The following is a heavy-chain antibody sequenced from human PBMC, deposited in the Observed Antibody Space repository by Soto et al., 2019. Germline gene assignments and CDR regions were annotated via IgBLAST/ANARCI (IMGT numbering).Heavy chain of an antibody. J-gene: IGHJ4*02. Sequence: EVHLLESGGDLVQPGGSLRLSCAASGFTFSNYAMSWVRQAPGKGLEWVSGISGSAASTFYADSVKGRFTISRDNSKNTLYLQMKILRAEDTAVYYCGKWTGRYCSGGRCYLDDPFASWGQGPLVTVSS. CDR2: ISGSAAST. V-gene: IGHV3-23*01. CDR1: GFTFSNYA. CDR3: GKWTGRYCSGGRCYLDDPFAS. D-gene: IGHD2-15*01.